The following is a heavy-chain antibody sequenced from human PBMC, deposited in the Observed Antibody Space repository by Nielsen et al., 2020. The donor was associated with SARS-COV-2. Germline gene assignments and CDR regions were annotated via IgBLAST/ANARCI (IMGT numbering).Heavy chain of an antibody. J-gene: IGHJ4*02. V-gene: IGHV4-39*07. D-gene: IGHD2-8*02. CDR1: GGSISGSTFY. CDR2: IHYAGST. Sequence: SETLSLTCTVSGGSISGSTFYWTWIRQYPGGGLEWIGHIIHYAGSTDYNPSLESRVSISADTSKNKVSLRLRSVTAADTAVYYCARGTGSRDFDFWGLGTLVTVSS. CDR3: ARGTGSRDFDF.